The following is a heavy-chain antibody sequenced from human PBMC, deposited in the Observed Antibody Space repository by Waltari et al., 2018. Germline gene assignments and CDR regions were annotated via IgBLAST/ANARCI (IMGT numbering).Heavy chain of an antibody. V-gene: IGHV1-69*12. CDR1: GGTFGRYA. J-gene: IGHJ5*02. CDR3: ARRQLGGPLDP. D-gene: IGHD1-1*01. Sequence: QVHLVQSGAEVKKPGSSVKVSCKASGGTFGRYAITWVRQAPGQGLEWMGGLRPIFGAPNYAQRFQGRVTITADESTSTVYMELSSLKSEDTALYFCARRQLGGPLDPWGQGTLVTVSS. CDR2: LRPIFGAP.